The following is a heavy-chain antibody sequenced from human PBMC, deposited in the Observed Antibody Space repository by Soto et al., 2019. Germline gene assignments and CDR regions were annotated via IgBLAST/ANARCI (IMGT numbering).Heavy chain of an antibody. V-gene: IGHV5-10-1*03. D-gene: IGHD3-3*01. CDR1: GYSFTSYW. Sequence: EVQLVQSGAEVKKPGESLRISCKGSGYSFTSYWISWVRQMPGKGLEWMGRIDPSDSYTNYSPSFQGHVTISADKSISSAYLQWSSVKASDTAMYYCARPFGVVGYYYGMDVWGQGTTVTVSS. CDR3: ARPFGVVGYYYGMDV. J-gene: IGHJ6*02. CDR2: IDPSDSYT.